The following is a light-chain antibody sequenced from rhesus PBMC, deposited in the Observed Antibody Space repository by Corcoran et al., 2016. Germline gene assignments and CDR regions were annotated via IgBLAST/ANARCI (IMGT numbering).Light chain of an antibody. V-gene: IGKV1-43*02. J-gene: IGKJ2*01. Sequence: DIQMTQSPSSLFASVGDRVTIACRASQAINIYLSWYQQKPGKAPKLLIFDASALQSGVPSRFSGGGSGTDFSLTISSLQPEDVATYFCLQYNRDLYSFGQGTKVELK. CDR1: QAINIY. CDR3: LQYNRDLYS. CDR2: DAS.